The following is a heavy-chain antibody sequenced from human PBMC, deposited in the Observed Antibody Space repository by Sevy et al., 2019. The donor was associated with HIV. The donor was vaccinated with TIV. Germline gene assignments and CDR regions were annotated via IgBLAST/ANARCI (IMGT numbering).Heavy chain of an antibody. CDR3: AGENAWGRGYS. J-gene: IGHJ4*02. Sequence: SETLSLTCTVSGGSITSLYWNWIRQPPGKGLEWLANIYYNGHINYNPSLNSRVTLSLDTSKNQFSLRLSSVTAADTAMYYCAGENAWGRGYSWGQGNLVTVSS. V-gene: IGHV4-59*08. CDR2: IYYNGHI. D-gene: IGHD1-26*01. CDR1: GGSITSLY.